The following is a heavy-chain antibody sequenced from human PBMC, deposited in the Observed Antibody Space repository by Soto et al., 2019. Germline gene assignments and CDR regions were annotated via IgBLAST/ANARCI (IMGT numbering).Heavy chain of an antibody. CDR3: ARRDSGGFYRFFDS. J-gene: IGHJ4*02. Sequence: GASVKVSRKASGGSLSTNPISWVRQAPGQGLEWMGGTGSGTGPGNHAQKFQGRLTVTADKSTSTVYMELTNLSSEDTAVYYCARRDSGGFYRFFDSWGQGTLVTVSS. V-gene: IGHV1-69*06. D-gene: IGHD2-15*01. CDR2: TGSGTGPG. CDR1: GGSLSTNP.